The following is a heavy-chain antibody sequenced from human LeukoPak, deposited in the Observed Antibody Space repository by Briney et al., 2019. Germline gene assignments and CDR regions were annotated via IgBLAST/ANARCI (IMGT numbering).Heavy chain of an antibody. CDR1: GYSFTSYW. CDR3: ARRGYCSSTSCYVPWFDP. J-gene: IGHJ5*02. V-gene: IGHV5-51*01. D-gene: IGHD2-2*01. CDR2: IYSGDSDT. Sequence: GESLKISCKGSGYSFTSYWIGWVRQMPGKGLEWMGIIYSGDSDTRYSPSFQGQVTISADKPISTAYLQWSSLKASDTAMYYCARRGYCSSTSCYVPWFDPWGQGTLVTVSS.